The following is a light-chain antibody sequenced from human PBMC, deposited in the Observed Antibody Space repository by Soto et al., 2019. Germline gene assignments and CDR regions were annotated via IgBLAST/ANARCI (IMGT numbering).Light chain of an antibody. Sequence: DIVMTQSPLSLPVTPGEPASISCRSSQSLLHTDGNNYLDWILQKPGQSPQLLIYMGSIRASGVPDRFSGSGSGTDFTLKISRVXAEXVGSYXXMXXLQAPLTXXQGTRLEIK. J-gene: IGKJ5*01. CDR1: QSLLHTDGNNY. CDR2: MGS. V-gene: IGKV2-28*01. CDR3: MXXLQAPLT.